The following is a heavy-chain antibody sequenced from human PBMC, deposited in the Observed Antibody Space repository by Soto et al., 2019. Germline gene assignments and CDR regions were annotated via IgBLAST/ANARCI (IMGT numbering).Heavy chain of an antibody. V-gene: IGHV1-69*01. J-gene: IGHJ4*02. CDR3: ASRLVEGGATADL. CDR1: GGTFSSYA. Sequence: QVQLVQSGAEVQKPGSSVKVSCKASGGTFSSYAISWVRQAPGQGLEWMGGIIPIFGTANYAQKFQGRVTITGDESTSTAYMELSSLGSEDTAGDYWASRLVEGGATADLWGQGTLVTVSS. CDR2: IIPIFGTA. D-gene: IGHD1-26*01.